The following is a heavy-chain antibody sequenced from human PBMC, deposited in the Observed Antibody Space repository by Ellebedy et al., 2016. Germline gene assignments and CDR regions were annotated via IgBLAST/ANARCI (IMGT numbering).Heavy chain of an antibody. Sequence: GGSLRLSCAASGFTFRDAWMTWFRQAPGKGLEWVANIKQDGREIFYLDSVKGRFIISRDNAKGFMYLQMTRLRVEDTAVYYCGAGGGWLSDYWGRGTLVTVSS. D-gene: IGHD6-19*01. CDR3: GAGGGWLSDY. CDR2: IKQDGREI. V-gene: IGHV3-7*01. CDR1: GFTFRDAW. J-gene: IGHJ4*02.